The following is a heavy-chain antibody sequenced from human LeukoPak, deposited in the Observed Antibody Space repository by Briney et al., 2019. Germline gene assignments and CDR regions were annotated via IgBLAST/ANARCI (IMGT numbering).Heavy chain of an antibody. J-gene: IGHJ5*02. D-gene: IGHD3-10*01. CDR2: INHSGST. Sequence: GSLRLSCAASGFTFSSYSMNWIRQPPGKGLEWIGEINHSGSTNYNPSLKSRVTISVDTSKNQFSLKLNSVTAADTAVYYCARVVYRGENWFDPWGQGTLVIVSS. V-gene: IGHV4-34*01. CDR3: ARVVYRGENWFDP. CDR1: GFTFSSYS.